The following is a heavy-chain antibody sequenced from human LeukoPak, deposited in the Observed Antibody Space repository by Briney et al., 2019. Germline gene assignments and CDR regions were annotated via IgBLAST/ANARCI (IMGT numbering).Heavy chain of an antibody. CDR1: GGSISSSSYY. CDR3: ARAGITIFGVVLPDAFDI. CDR2: INSDGSST. D-gene: IGHD3-3*01. V-gene: IGHV3-74*01. Sequence: ETLSLTCTVSGGSISSSSYYWGWVRQAPGKGLVWVSRINSDGSSTRYADSVKGRFTISRDNAKNTLYLQMNSLRAEDTAVYYCARAGITIFGVVLPDAFDIWGQGTMVTVSS. J-gene: IGHJ3*02.